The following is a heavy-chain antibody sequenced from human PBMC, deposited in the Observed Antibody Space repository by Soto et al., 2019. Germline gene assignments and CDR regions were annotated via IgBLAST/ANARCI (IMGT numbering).Heavy chain of an antibody. CDR3: ARGRSSSYYLFDY. Sequence: GGSLRLSCAASGFTFNSYAMGWVRQAPGKGLEWVSAVSGSGDNTHYADSVKGRFTISRDNSKNTLFLQVNSLRAGDTAVYYCARGRSSSYYLFDYWGQGTLVTVSS. CDR2: VSGSGDNT. V-gene: IGHV3-23*01. J-gene: IGHJ4*02. CDR1: GFTFNSYA. D-gene: IGHD3-22*01.